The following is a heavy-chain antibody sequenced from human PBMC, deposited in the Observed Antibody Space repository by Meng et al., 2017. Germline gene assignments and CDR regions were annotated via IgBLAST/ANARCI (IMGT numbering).Heavy chain of an antibody. CDR3: VKEAWYYDR. J-gene: IGHJ4*02. CDR1: GFTFSGSH. Sequence: EGQLMGAGGGLVQPWGSLKLSCAASGFTFSGSHMHWVRQASGKGLEWVGRIRTKRNNYATEYVASVEGRFTISRDDSKNTLYLQMNSLKTEDTAVYYCVKEAWYYDRWGQGTLVTVSS. V-gene: IGHV3-73*02. D-gene: IGHD3-16*01. CDR2: IRTKRNNYAT.